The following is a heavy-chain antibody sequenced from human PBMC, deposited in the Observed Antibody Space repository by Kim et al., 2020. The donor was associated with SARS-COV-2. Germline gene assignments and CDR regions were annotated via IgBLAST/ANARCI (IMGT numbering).Heavy chain of an antibody. Sequence: ADAVKDRFTISRDNSKSSLYLQMNSLRTEDTALYYCGKDRGYGSGSAPDYWGQGILVTVSS. V-gene: IGHV3-43*01. CDR3: GKDRGYGSGSAPDY. J-gene: IGHJ4*02. D-gene: IGHD3-10*01.